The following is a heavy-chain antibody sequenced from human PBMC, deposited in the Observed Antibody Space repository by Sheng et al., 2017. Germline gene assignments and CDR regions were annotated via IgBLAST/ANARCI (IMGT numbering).Heavy chain of an antibody. J-gene: IGHJ4*02. V-gene: IGHV3-21*01. CDR3: ARDGPYSGYDFDY. D-gene: IGHD5-12*01. Sequence: EVQLVESGGGLVKPGGSLRLSCAASGFTFSTYTMNWVRQAPGKGLEWVSSISSSSDFLSYADSVKGRFTISRDNARNSLFLQMNSLRAEDTAVYYCARDGPYSGYDFDYWGQGILVTVSS. CDR2: ISSSSDFL. CDR1: GFTFSTYT.